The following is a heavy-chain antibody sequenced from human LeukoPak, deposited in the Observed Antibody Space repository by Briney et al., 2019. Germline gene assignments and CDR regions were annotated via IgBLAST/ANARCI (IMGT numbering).Heavy chain of an antibody. J-gene: IGHJ4*02. CDR1: GYSISNGYY. Sequence: SETLSLTCTVSGYSISNGYYWGWIRQPPGKGLEWVGSIYHRGSTYYNPSLKSRVTISVDTSKNQFSLKLSSVTAADTAVYYCARDLQYYYDSSGYDYWGQGTLVTVSS. D-gene: IGHD3-22*01. V-gene: IGHV4-38-2*02. CDR2: IYHRGST. CDR3: ARDLQYYYDSSGYDY.